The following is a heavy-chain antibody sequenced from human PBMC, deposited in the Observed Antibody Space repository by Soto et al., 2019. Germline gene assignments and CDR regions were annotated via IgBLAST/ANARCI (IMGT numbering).Heavy chain of an antibody. V-gene: IGHV1-69*13. Sequence: ASVKVSCKASGGTFSSYAISWVRQAPGQGLEWMGGIIPIFGTANYAQKFQGRATITADESTSTAYMELSSLRSEDTAVYYCARATYDYVWGSYRYLHFDYWGQGTLVTVSS. CDR1: GGTFSSYA. D-gene: IGHD3-16*02. CDR3: ARATYDYVWGSYRYLHFDY. J-gene: IGHJ4*02. CDR2: IIPIFGTA.